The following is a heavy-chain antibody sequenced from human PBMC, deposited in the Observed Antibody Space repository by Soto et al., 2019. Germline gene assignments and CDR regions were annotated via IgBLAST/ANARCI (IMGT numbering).Heavy chain of an antibody. CDR3: ARTNWGTPSNDY. D-gene: IGHD7-27*01. CDR2: IIPILGIA. V-gene: IGHV1-69*02. Sequence: QVQLVQSGAEVKKPGSSVKVSCKASGGTFSSYTISWVRQAPGQGLEWMGRIIPILGIANYAQKFQGRVTITADKSTSTAYMELSSLRSGDTAVYYCARTNWGTPSNDYWGQGTLVTVSS. J-gene: IGHJ4*02. CDR1: GGTFSSYT.